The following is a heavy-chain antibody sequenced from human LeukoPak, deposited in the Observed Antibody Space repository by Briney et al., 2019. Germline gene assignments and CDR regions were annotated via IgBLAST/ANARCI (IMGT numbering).Heavy chain of an antibody. CDR3: ARVRLPLCRTTNGMCYTWAKPPVGYFDY. D-gene: IGHD2-8*01. J-gene: IGHJ4*02. CDR2: INHSGST. CDR1: GGSFSGYY. V-gene: IGHV4-34*01. Sequence: SETLSLTCAVYGGSFSGYYWSWIRQPPGKGLEWIGEINHSGSTNYNPSLKSRVTISVDTSKNQFSLKLSSVTAADTAVYYCARVRLPLCRTTNGMCYTWAKPPVGYFDYWGQGTLVTVSS.